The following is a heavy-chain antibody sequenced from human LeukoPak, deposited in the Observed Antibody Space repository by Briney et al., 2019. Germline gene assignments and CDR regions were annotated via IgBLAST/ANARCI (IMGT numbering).Heavy chain of an antibody. D-gene: IGHD6-6*01. CDR1: DFSFITYA. CDR2: ISGGGDAT. V-gene: IGHV3-23*01. J-gene: IGHJ4*02. Sequence: GGSLRLSCAASDFSFITYAMSWVRQAPGKGLEWVSTISGGGDATYYADSVKGRFTISRDNSKNTLYLQMNSLRAEDTAVYYCAKGGAARPKILWGQGTLVTVSS. CDR3: AKGGAARPKIL.